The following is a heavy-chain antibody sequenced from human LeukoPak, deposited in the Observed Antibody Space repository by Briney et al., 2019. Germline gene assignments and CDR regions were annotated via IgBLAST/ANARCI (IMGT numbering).Heavy chain of an antibody. Sequence: GRSLRLSCAASGFTFSSYAMHWVRQAPGKGLEWVAVISYDGSNKYYADSVKGRFTISRDNSKNTLYLQMNSLRAEDTAVYYCAKGPAVIESDYWGQGTLVTVSS. CDR1: GFTFSSYA. D-gene: IGHD3-16*02. J-gene: IGHJ4*02. CDR2: ISYDGSNK. V-gene: IGHV3-30-3*01. CDR3: AKGPAVIESDY.